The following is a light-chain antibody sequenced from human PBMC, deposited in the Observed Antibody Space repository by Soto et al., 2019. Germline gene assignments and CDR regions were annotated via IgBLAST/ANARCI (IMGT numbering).Light chain of an antibody. J-gene: IGKJ4*01. CDR3: QQYDRYPLT. CDR2: KAS. Sequence: DIQMTQSPSTLSASVGDRVTITCRASQSVSSWLAWYQQRPGNAPNLLIYKASSLESGVPSRFSGSGSGTEFTLTVSSLQPDDFATYYCQQYDRYPLTVGGGTKVEIK. V-gene: IGKV1-5*03. CDR1: QSVSSW.